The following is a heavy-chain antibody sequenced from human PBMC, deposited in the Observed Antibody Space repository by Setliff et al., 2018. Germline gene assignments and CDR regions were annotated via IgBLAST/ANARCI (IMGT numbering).Heavy chain of an antibody. D-gene: IGHD3-3*01. Sequence: PSETLSLTCAVSGYSISSGYYWGWIRQPPGKGLEWIGNIYHSGSTYYNPSLKSRVTISVDTSKNQFSLKLSSVTAADTAVYYCARLLMNNFWSGPDDNWGQGTLVTVSS. CDR2: IYHSGST. CDR3: ARLLMNNFWSGPDDN. J-gene: IGHJ4*02. CDR1: GYSISSGYY. V-gene: IGHV4-38-2*01.